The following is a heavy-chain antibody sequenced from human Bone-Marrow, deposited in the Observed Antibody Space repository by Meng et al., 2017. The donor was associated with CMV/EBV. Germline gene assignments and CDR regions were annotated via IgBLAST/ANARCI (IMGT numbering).Heavy chain of an antibody. CDR1: GGSFSGYY. D-gene: IGHD3-10*01. CDR2: INHSGST. J-gene: IGHJ5*02. Sequence: SETLSLTCAVYGGSFSGYYWSWIRQPPGKGLEWIGEINHSGSTNYNPSLKSRVTISVDTSKNQFSLKLSSVTAADTAVYYCASSHYYGSGSYYRGWFDPWGQGTLVTGSS. CDR3: ASSHYYGSGSYYRGWFDP. V-gene: IGHV4-34*01.